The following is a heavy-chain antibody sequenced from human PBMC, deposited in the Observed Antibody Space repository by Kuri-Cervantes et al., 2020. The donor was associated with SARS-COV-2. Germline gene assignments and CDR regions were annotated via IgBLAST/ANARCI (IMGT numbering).Heavy chain of an antibody. D-gene: IGHD2/OR15-2a*01. Sequence: ETLSLTCKGSGYSFTSYWIGWVRQMPGKGLEWMGIIYPGDSDTRYSPSFQGQVTISADNSISTAYLQWSSLKASDTAMYYCARPQFSGYGMDVRGQGTTVTVSS. V-gene: IGHV5-51*01. CDR1: GYSFTSYW. CDR2: IYPGDSDT. CDR3: ARPQFSGYGMDV. J-gene: IGHJ6*02.